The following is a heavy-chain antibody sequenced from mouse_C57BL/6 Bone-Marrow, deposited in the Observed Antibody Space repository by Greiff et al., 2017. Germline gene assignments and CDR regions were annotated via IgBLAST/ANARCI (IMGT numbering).Heavy chain of an antibody. Sequence: QVHLQQPGAELVKPGASVKLSCKASGYTFTSYWMQWVKQRPGQGLEWIGEIDPSDSYTNYNQKFKGKATLTVDTSSSTAYMQLSSLTSEDSAVYYCARSLDSSGYVWFAYWGQGTLVTVSA. J-gene: IGHJ3*01. CDR3: ARSLDSSGYVWFAY. CDR2: IDPSDSYT. D-gene: IGHD3-2*02. V-gene: IGHV1-50*01. CDR1: GYTFTSYW.